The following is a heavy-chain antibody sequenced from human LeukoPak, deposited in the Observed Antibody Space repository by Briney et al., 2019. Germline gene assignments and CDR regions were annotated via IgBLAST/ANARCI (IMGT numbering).Heavy chain of an antibody. D-gene: IGHD1-26*01. V-gene: IGHV4-59*13. CDR1: GGSISSFY. CDR2: MYYGGSP. CDR3: VTGRYSYGWYDH. J-gene: IGHJ5*02. Sequence: SETLSLTCTVSGGSISSFYWSWIRQPPGKGLEWIGYMYYGGSPNYNPPLKSRVITSLDTSKNQFSLKLNSVTTADTAVYYCVTGRYSYGWYDHWGQGILVTVSS.